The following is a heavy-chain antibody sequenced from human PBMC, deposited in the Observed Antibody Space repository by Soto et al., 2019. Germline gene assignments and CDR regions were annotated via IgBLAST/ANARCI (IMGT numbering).Heavy chain of an antibody. CDR2: TNSIFVTA. CDR1: GGTFSSYA. CDR3: ERGPPTSHTNLKPLIIAARRDTGQYYFGMDL. V-gene: IGHV1-69*01. D-gene: IGHD6-6*01. J-gene: IGHJ6*02. Sequence: QVQLVQSGAEVKKPGSWVKVSCKDSGGTFSSYAISWVRQAPGQGLEWMGGTNSIFVTADYAQTFPVRVKITAEESTSPAYMELSRLRAEDTAVYYCERGPPTSHTNLKPLIIAARRDTGQYYFGMDLWGQGTTVTVSS.